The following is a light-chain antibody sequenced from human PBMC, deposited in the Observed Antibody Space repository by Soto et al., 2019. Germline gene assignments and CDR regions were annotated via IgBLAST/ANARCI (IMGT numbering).Light chain of an antibody. Sequence: QSVLTQPPSASGSPGQSVAISCTGTSSDVGGYDYVSWYKQHPGNAPKLFIYAFSKRPSGFSDRFSGSNSGNTASLTFSGLQAEDEADYYCSSYAGTYIVFGTGTKVTVL. CDR1: SSDVGGYDY. J-gene: IGLJ1*01. CDR3: SSYAGTYIV. CDR2: AFS. V-gene: IGLV2-8*01.